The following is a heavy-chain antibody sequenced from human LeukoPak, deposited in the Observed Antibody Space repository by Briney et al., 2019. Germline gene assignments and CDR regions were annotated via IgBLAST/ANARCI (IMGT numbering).Heavy chain of an antibody. J-gene: IGHJ6*03. CDR1: GFTVSSNY. CDR3: AKAVNYGDYRYYYYYMDV. Sequence: GGSLRLSCAASGFTVSSNYMSWVRQAPGKGLEWVSVIYSGGSTYYADSVKGRFTISRDNSKNTLYLQMNSLRAEDTAVYYCAKAVNYGDYRYYYYYMDVWGKGTTVTVSS. V-gene: IGHV3-53*01. CDR2: IYSGGST. D-gene: IGHD4-17*01.